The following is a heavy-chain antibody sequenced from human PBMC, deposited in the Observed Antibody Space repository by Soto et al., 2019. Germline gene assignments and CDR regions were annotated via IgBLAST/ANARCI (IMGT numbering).Heavy chain of an antibody. J-gene: IGHJ3*02. Sequence: PSETLSLTCTVSGGSISSYYWSWIRQPPGKGLEWIGYIYYSGSTNYNPSLKSRVTISVDTSKNQFSLKLSSVTAADTAVYYCARELWANDAFDIWGQGTRVTVSS. CDR1: GGSISSYY. CDR3: ARELWANDAFDI. CDR2: IYYSGST. V-gene: IGHV4-59*01. D-gene: IGHD5-18*01.